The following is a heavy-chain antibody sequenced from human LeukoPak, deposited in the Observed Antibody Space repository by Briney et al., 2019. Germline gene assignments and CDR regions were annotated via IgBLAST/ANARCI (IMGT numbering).Heavy chain of an antibody. Sequence: SETLSLTCAVYGGSFSGYYWSWIRQPPGKGLEWIGEINHSGSTNYNPSLKSRVTISVDTSKNQFSLKLSSVTAADTAVYYCARGVPPIDYWGQGTLVTVSS. D-gene: IGHD6-6*01. V-gene: IGHV4-34*01. CDR3: ARGVPPIDY. CDR1: GGSFSGYY. CDR2: INHSGST. J-gene: IGHJ4*02.